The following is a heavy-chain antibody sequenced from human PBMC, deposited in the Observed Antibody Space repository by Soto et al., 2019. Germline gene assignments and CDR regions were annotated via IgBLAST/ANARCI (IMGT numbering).Heavy chain of an antibody. CDR2: CYRSGVT. J-gene: IGHJ4*02. Sequence: SETLSLTCAVSGYSISSGYYWGWIRQPPGKGLEWIGSCYRSGVTYYNPSLKGRVSMSVDTSKNQFSLKLSSVTAADTAVYYCARVAYFDSTGYYYCFDYWGQGTRVTVSS. CDR3: ARVAYFDSTGYYYCFDY. D-gene: IGHD3-22*01. CDR1: GYSISSGYY. V-gene: IGHV4-38-2*01.